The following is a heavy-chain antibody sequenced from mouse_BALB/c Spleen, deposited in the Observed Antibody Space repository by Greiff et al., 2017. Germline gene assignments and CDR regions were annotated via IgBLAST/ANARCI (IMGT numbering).Heavy chain of an antibody. CDR1: GYTFTSYT. CDR2: INPSSGYT. V-gene: IGHV1-4*01. J-gene: IGHJ3*01. CDR3: ATYDGYYRFAY. Sequence: VKLMESGAELARPGASVKMSCKASGYTFTSYTMHWVKQRPGQGLEWIGYINPSSGYTNYNQKFKDKATLTADKSSSTAYMQLSSLTSEDSAVYYCATYDGYYRFAYWGQGTLVTVSA. D-gene: IGHD2-3*01.